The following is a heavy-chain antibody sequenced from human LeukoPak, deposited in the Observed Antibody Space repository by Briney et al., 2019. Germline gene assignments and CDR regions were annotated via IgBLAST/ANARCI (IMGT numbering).Heavy chain of an antibody. CDR3: AKDRGYCSGGSRYFDY. CDR1: GFTFSSYA. V-gene: IGHV3-23*01. D-gene: IGHD2-15*01. Sequence: AGGSLRLSCAASGFTFSSYAMSWVRQAPGKGLEWVSAISGSGGDTYYADSVKGRFTVSRDNSKNTLYLQMNSLRAEDTAVYYCAKDRGYCSGGSRYFDYWGQGTLVTVSS. J-gene: IGHJ4*02. CDR2: ISGSGGDT.